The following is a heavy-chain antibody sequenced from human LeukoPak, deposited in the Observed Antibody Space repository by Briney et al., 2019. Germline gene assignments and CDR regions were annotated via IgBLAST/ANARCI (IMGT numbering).Heavy chain of an antibody. CDR1: GYTFTGYY. J-gene: IGHJ5*02. D-gene: IGHD6-13*01. Sequence: ASVKVSCKASGYTFTGYYMHWVRRAPGQGLEWMGWINPNSGGTNYAQKFQGRVTMTRDTSISTAYMELSRLRSDDTAVYYCARDGDFRQQLPTYNWFDPWGQGTLVTVSS. CDR3: ARDGDFRQQLPTYNWFDP. V-gene: IGHV1-2*02. CDR2: INPNSGGT.